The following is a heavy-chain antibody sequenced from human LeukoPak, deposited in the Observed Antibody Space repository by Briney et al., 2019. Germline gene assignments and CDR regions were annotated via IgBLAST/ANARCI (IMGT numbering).Heavy chain of an antibody. Sequence: PAGTLSLPCGLSGGSLSSSTWWSWVRQPPGNGLEWIGYIYYTGSTHYNRSLQGRVPISVEPCKSHFSLKLSSVTAADAAVYYCARGYSGHYYDFDMWGQGTMVTVSS. J-gene: IGHJ3*02. CDR2: IYYTGST. V-gene: IGHV4-4*02. CDR3: ARGYSGHYYDFDM. CDR1: GGSLSSSTW. D-gene: IGHD1-26*01.